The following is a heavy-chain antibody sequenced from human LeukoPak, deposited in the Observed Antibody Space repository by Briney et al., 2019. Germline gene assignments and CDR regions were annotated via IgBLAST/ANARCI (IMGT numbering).Heavy chain of an antibody. V-gene: IGHV3-48*03. D-gene: IGHD6-6*01. CDR3: ARVKYSSSSYYFDY. J-gene: IGHJ4*02. CDR1: GFTFSSYE. Sequence: GGSLRLSCAASGFTFSSYEMNRVRQAPGKGLEWVSYISSSGSTIYYADSVKGRFTISRDNSKNTLYLQMNSLRAEDTAVYYWARVKYSSSSYYFDYWGQGTLVTVSS. CDR2: ISSSGSTI.